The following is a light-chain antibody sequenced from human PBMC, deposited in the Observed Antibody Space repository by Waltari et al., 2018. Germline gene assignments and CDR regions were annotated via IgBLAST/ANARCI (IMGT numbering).Light chain of an antibody. CDR3: QQYYSTRT. J-gene: IGKJ1*01. CDR2: WAS. Sequence: DIVMTQSPDSLAVSLGERATIHCKSSQSGLYSSTNKNYLAWYQQKPGQPPKLLIYWASTRESGVPDRFSGSGSGTDFTLTISSLQAEDVAVYYCQQYYSTRTFGQGTKVEIK. V-gene: IGKV4-1*01. CDR1: QSGLYSSTNKNY.